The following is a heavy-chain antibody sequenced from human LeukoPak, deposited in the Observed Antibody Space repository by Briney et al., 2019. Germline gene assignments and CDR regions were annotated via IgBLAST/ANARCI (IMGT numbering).Heavy chain of an antibody. CDR2: IYTTGNT. D-gene: IGHD3-3*01. V-gene: IGHV4-4*07. CDR1: GGSISSYY. J-gene: IGHJ4*02. CDR3: ARDARGWSGFDY. Sequence: PSETLCLTCSVSGGSISSYYWSWIRQPAGKGREWIGRIYTTGNTDYNPSLKSRVTMSVDTSKNQFSLNLSSVTAADTAVYYCARDARGWSGFDYWGQGTLVTVSS.